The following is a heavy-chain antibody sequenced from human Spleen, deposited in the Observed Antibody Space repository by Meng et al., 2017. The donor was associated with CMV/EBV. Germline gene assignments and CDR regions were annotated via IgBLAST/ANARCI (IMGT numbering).Heavy chain of an antibody. CDR2: INPDGGTK. V-gene: IGHV1-46*01. CDR1: GYTFITYY. D-gene: IGHD3-22*01. J-gene: IGHJ3*02. CDR3: TRDLVGYDAFDI. Sequence: ASVKVSCKASGYTFITYYIHWVRQAPGQGLEWMGRINPDGGTKTYAQKFQDRVTLTSDTSTSTVDMELSSLRSEDTAVYYCTRDLVGYDAFDIWGQGTMVTVSS.